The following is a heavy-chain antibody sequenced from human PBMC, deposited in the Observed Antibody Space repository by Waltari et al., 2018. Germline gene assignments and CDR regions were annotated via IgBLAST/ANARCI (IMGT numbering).Heavy chain of an antibody. V-gene: IGHV3-21*01. D-gene: IGHD2-15*01. J-gene: IGHJ3*02. Sequence: EVQLVESGGGLVKPGGPLRLSCAASGFTFSTYSMVWLRQAPGKGLEWVSSISDNSNYIYYADSVKGRFTISRDNTRNSLYLQMNSLRAEDTALYFCARCGGGTCYQSGAFDIWCQGTTVTVSS. CDR1: GFTFSTYS. CDR3: ARCGGGTCYQSGAFDI. CDR2: ISDNSNYI.